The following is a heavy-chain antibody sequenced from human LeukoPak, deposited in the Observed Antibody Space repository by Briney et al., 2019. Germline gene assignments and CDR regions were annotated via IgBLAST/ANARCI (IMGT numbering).Heavy chain of an antibody. D-gene: IGHD3-9*01. Sequence: GGSLRLSCAASGFTFSSYGMHCVRQAPGKGLEWVAVISYDGSNKYYADSVKGRFTISRDNSKNTLYLQMNSLRAEDTAVYYCAKDKTYYDILTGYLGYWGQGTLVTVSS. CDR3: AKDKTYYDILTGYLGY. J-gene: IGHJ4*02. V-gene: IGHV3-30*18. CDR2: ISYDGSNK. CDR1: GFTFSSYG.